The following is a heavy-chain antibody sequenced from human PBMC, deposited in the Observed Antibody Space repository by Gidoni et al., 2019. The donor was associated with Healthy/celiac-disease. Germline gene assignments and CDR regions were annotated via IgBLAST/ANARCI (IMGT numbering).Heavy chain of an antibody. D-gene: IGHD2-2*03. CDR1: GGSFSGYY. CDR2: INHSGST. Sequence: QVQLQQWGAGLLKPSETLSLTCAVYGGSFSGYYWSWIRQPPGKGLEWIGEINHSGSTNYNPSLKRRVTISVDTSKNQFSLKLSSVTAADTAVYYCARVDRYYYYGMDVWGQGTTVTVSS. V-gene: IGHV4-34*01. J-gene: IGHJ6*02. CDR3: ARVDRYYYYGMDV.